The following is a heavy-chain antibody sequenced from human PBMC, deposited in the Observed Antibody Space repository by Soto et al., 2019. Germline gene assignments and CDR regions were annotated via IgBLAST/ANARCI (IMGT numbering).Heavy chain of an antibody. CDR2: IYYSGST. J-gene: IGHJ5*02. CDR1: GGSISSGGYY. CDR3: SRDITSETYYDFWSGYFHWFDP. Sequence: SETLSLTCTVSGGSISSGGYYWSWIRQHPGKGLEWIGYIYYSGSTYYKPSLKSRVTISVDTSKNQFSLKLSSVTAADTAVYYCSRDITSETYYDFWSGYFHWFDPWGQGTLVTVSS. D-gene: IGHD3-3*01. V-gene: IGHV4-31*03.